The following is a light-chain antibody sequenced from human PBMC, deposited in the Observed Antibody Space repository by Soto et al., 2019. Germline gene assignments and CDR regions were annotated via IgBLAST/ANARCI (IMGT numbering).Light chain of an antibody. CDR2: GVN. V-gene: IGLV2-14*01. J-gene: IGLJ3*02. CDR3: SSYTNTFSRV. CDR1: NSDVGGDNY. Sequence: QSALTQPASVSGSPGQSITISCTGTNSDVGGDNYVSWYQQYPGKAPKFIIYGVNTRPSGVSTRFSTSKSGNTASLTISGLRAEDEADYYRSSYTNTFSRVFGGGTKLTVL.